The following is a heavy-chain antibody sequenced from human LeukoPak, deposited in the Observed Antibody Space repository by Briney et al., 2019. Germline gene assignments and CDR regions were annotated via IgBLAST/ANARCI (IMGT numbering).Heavy chain of an antibody. D-gene: IGHD6-13*01. V-gene: IGHV3-23*01. CDR2: VSSNGGST. CDR3: TKVGMGVAAVGPPYYFDY. Sequence: GGSLRLSRAASGFTFSNYAMNWVRQAPGRGLEWVSSVSSNGGSTNYADSVEGRFTISRDNTKNTLYLQMNSLRAEDTAVYYCTKVGMGVAAVGPPYYFDYWGQGTLVTVSS. J-gene: IGHJ4*02. CDR1: GFTFSNYA.